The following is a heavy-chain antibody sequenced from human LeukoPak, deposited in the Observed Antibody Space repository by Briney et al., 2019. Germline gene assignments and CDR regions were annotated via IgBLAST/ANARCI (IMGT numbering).Heavy chain of an antibody. V-gene: IGHV3-30-3*01. D-gene: IGHD3-9*01. CDR3: ARDGFGPGYDILTGYSPLDY. Sequence: PGGSLRLSCAASGFTFSSYAMHWVRQAPGKGLEWVAVISYDGSNKYYADSVKGRFTISRDNSKNTLYLQMNSLRAEDTAVYYCARDGFGPGYDILTGYSPLDYWGQGTLVTVSS. CDR2: ISYDGSNK. J-gene: IGHJ4*02. CDR1: GFTFSSYA.